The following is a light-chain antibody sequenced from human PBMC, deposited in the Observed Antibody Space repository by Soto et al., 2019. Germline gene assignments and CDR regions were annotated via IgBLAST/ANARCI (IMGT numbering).Light chain of an antibody. CDR1: HSDIGNYNY. V-gene: IGLV2-14*03. CDR3: NSYREDHPRFYV. CDR2: DVG. Sequence: QSALTQPASVSGSPGQSITISCTGTHSDIGNYNYVSWYQHLPGKAPKLMIYDVGSRPSGVSSRFSGSKSGNTASLAISGLQAEDEADYYCNSYREDHPRFYVFGTGTKVTVI. J-gene: IGLJ1*01.